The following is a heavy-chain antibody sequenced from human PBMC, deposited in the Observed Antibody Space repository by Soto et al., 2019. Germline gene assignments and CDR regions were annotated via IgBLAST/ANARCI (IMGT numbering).Heavy chain of an antibody. D-gene: IGHD3-16*01. CDR1: GVSVNDGGYY. J-gene: IGHJ4*01. CDR2: IYHSGYS. CDR3: AAQRGGGYFDS. Sequence: LSLTCTVSGVSVNDGGYYWNWIRQHPGRGLEYIGYIYHSGYSYSNPSLESRFTLSLETSKNQFSLTVTSVTAADTAVYYCAAQRGGGYFDSWGLGTLVTVSS. V-gene: IGHV4-31*03.